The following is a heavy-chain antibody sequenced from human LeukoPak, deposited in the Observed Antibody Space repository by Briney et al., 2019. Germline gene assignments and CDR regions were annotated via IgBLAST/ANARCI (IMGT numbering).Heavy chain of an antibody. CDR3: ARDNSSSWLEDYFDY. CDR1: GFTFSSYA. CDR2: ISYDGSNK. Sequence: GRSLRLSCAASGFTFSSYAMHWVRQAPGKGLEWVAVISYDGSNKYYADSVKGRFTISRDNSKNTLYLQMNSLRAGDTAVYYCARDNSSSWLEDYFDYWGQGTLVTVSS. D-gene: IGHD6-13*01. J-gene: IGHJ4*02. V-gene: IGHV3-30*04.